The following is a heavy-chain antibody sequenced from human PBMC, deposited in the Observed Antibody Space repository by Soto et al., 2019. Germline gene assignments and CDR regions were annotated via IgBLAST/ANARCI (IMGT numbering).Heavy chain of an antibody. Sequence: GGSLRLSCAASGFTFSTYAMSWVRQAPGKGLEWVSGISASGGSTFYADSVKGRFTISRDNSKNTLYLQMSRLRAEDTAVYYCARDLVRGRGWYDPWGQGTLVTVSS. CDR2: ISASGGST. D-gene: IGHD3-10*01. CDR3: ARDLVRGRGWYDP. CDR1: GFTFSTYA. J-gene: IGHJ5*02. V-gene: IGHV3-23*01.